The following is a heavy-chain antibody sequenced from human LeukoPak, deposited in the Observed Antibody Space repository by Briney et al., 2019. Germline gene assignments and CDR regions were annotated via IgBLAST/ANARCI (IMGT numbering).Heavy chain of an antibody. D-gene: IGHD3-3*01. J-gene: IGHJ5*02. Sequence: GGSLRLSCAASGFTFSSYEMNWVRQAPGKGLEWVSYISSSGSTIYYADSVKGRFTISRDSARNSLYLQMNSLRAEDTAVYYSARDPTGYDFWSGGNWFDPWGQGTLVTVSS. CDR3: ARDPTGYDFWSGGNWFDP. CDR1: GFTFSSYE. CDR2: ISSSGSTI. V-gene: IGHV3-48*03.